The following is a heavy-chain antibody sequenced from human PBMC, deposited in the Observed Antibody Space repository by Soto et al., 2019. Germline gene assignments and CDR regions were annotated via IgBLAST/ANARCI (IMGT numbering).Heavy chain of an antibody. CDR3: AKDTRYADYVRWFDS. V-gene: IGHV3-23*01. CDR2: ITASGGRT. D-gene: IGHD4-17*01. J-gene: IGHJ5*01. CDR1: GCTFSSYA. Sequence: GGSLRLSCTASGCTFSSYAVTWVRQAPGRGLEGVSGITASGGRTFYADSVKGRFTISRDNSRSTLYLQMNSLRAEDTAVYYCAKDTRYADYVRWFDSWGQGTLVTVSS.